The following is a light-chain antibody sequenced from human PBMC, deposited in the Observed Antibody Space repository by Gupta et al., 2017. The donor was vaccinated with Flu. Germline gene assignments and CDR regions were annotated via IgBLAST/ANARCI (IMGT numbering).Light chain of an antibody. Sequence: QSALTPPASVSRSPGQSITISCTGTNRDIGLYDYVSWHQHHPGKATKLMIYGVRNRPSGVSSRFSGSKAGNTASLTISGHQAEDEADYYCSSYARGSFWVFGGGTKVTVL. CDR2: GVR. CDR1: NRDIGLYDY. V-gene: IGLV2-14*01. J-gene: IGLJ3*02. CDR3: SSYARGSFWV.